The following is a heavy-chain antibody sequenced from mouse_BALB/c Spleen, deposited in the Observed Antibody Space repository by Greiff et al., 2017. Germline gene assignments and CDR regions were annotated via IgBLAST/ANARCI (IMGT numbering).Heavy chain of an antibody. V-gene: IGHV6-6*02. CDR3: TRETYYGLYYFDY. Sequence: EVKLVESGGGLVQPGGSMKLSCVASGFTFSNYWMNWVRQSPEKGLEWVAEIRLKSNNYATHYAESVKGRFTISRDDSKSSVYLQMNNLRAEDTGIYYCTRETYYGLYYFDYWGQGTTLTVSS. D-gene: IGHD2-9*01. CDR2: IRLKSNNYAT. CDR1: GFTFSNYW. J-gene: IGHJ2*01.